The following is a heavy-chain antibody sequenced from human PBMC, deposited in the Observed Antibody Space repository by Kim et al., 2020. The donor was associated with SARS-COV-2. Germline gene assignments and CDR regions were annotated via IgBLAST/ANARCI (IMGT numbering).Heavy chain of an antibody. J-gene: IGHJ3*02. V-gene: IGHV3-43*02. CDR1: GFTFHNYA. D-gene: IGHD6-13*01. Sequence: GGSLSLSCAASGFTFHNYAMHWVRRAPGKGLEWVSVISGDGGGTHYADSVKGRFTISRDNSKNSLYLQMKSLRIEDTGLYYCAKDAPYSSTWYDAFDIWGRVTMVTVSS. CDR2: ISGDGGGT. CDR3: AKDAPYSSTWYDAFDI.